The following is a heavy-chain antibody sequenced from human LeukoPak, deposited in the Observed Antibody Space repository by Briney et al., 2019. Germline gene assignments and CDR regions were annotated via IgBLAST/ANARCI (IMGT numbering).Heavy chain of an antibody. CDR1: GFTFNNAW. CDR3: IADVAGGSNFADY. Sequence: GGSLRLSCVASGFTFNNAWMRWVRQAPGKGLQWVGRIKSKSAGGTTDDTAPVKGRFIISRHDSKNPLYLQMNSLKSEDTAAYYCIADVAGGSNFADYWGQGTLVTVSS. CDR2: IKSKSAGGTT. D-gene: IGHD4-11*01. V-gene: IGHV3-15*01. J-gene: IGHJ4*02.